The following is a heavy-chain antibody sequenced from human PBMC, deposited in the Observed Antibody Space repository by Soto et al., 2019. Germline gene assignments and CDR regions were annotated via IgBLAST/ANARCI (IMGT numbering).Heavy chain of an antibody. Sequence: QVQLQESGPGLVKSSQTLSLTCTVSGGSISSDGNYWSWIRQHPGKGLEWIGYIYYSGSTYYNPSLKSRVIISVDTSKNQFSLKLNSVTAADTAVYHCARARMVRGIIYYYGMDVWGQGTTVTVSS. CDR1: GGSISSDGNY. CDR3: ARARMVRGIIYYYGMDV. J-gene: IGHJ6*02. CDR2: IYYSGST. D-gene: IGHD3-10*01. V-gene: IGHV4-31*03.